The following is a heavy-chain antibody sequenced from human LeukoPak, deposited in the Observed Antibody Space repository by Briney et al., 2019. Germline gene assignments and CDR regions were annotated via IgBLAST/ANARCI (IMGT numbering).Heavy chain of an antibody. V-gene: IGHV4-31*03. CDR1: GGSISSGGYY. D-gene: IGHD5-24*01. Sequence: SETLSLTCTVSGGSISSGGYYWSWIRQHPGKGLEWIGYIYYSGSTYYNPSLKSRVTISVDTSKNQFSLKLSSVTAADTAVYYCARVGNRPPRYIFFGGSKPTLYFDYWGQGTLVTVSS. CDR2: IYYSGST. J-gene: IGHJ4*02. CDR3: ARVGNRPPRYIFFGGSKPTLYFDY.